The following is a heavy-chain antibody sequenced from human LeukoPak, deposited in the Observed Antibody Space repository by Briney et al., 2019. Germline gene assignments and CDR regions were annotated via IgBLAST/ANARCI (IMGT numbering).Heavy chain of an antibody. CDR3: TTAPLRYFDWLLFGYNWFDP. Sequence: GGSLRLSCSASGFTFSSYAMHWVRQAPGKGLEYVSAISSNGGSTYYADSVKGRFTISRDNSKNTLYLQMNSLKTEDTAVYYCTTAPLRYFDWLLFGYNWFDPWGQGTLVTVSS. J-gene: IGHJ5*02. CDR1: GFTFSSYA. CDR2: ISSNGGST. D-gene: IGHD3-9*01. V-gene: IGHV3-64*04.